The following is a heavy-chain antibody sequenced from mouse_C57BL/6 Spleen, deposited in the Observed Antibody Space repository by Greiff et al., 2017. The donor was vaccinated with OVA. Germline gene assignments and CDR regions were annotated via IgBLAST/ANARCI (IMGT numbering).Heavy chain of an antibody. J-gene: IGHJ4*01. Sequence: EVQVVESGGGLVQPGGSLSLSCAASGFTFTDYYMSWVRQPPGKALEWLGFIRNKANGYTAEYSASVKGRFTISRDNSQSILYLQMNALRAEDSATYYCARSGAMDDWGQGTSVTGSS. V-gene: IGHV7-3*01. CDR1: GFTFTDYY. CDR3: ARSGAMDD. CDR2: IRNKANGYTA. D-gene: IGHD4-1*01.